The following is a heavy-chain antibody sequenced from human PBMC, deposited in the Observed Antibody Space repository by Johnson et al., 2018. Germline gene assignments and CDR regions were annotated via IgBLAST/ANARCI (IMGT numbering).Heavy chain of an antibody. Sequence: VQLVESGGGLVQPGGSLRLSCAASGFTFSSYSMNWVRQAPGKGLEWVSYISSGSSTIYYADSVKGRFTISRDHAKNSLYLQMSSLRDEDTAVYYCARAPYYDSSGSYYYYGMDVWGQGTTVTVSS. CDR3: ARAPYYDSSGSYYYYGMDV. J-gene: IGHJ6*02. V-gene: IGHV3-48*02. CDR2: ISSGSSTI. D-gene: IGHD3-22*01. CDR1: GFTFSSYS.